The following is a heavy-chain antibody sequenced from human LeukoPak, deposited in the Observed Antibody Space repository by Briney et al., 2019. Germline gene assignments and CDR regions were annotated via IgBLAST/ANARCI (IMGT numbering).Heavy chain of an antibody. D-gene: IGHD2-2*01. Sequence: SVKVSCKASGGTFSSYAISWVRQAPGQGLEWMGGIIPIFGTANYAQKFQGRVTITADETTSTAYMELSSLRSEDTAVYYCARVRGKYCSSTSCYSFDYWGQGTLVTVSS. V-gene: IGHV1-69*13. CDR2: IIPIFGTA. J-gene: IGHJ4*02. CDR3: ARVRGKYCSSTSCYSFDY. CDR1: GGTFSSYA.